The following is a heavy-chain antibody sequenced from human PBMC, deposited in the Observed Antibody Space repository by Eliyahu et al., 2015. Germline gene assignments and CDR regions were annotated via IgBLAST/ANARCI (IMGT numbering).Heavy chain of an antibody. Sequence: EVQLLESGGGLVQPGGSLRLSCAASGFTFSXFSMNWVRQAPGKGLEWVSYISSTSSIIYYAASVKGRFTISRDNAKNSLYLQLNSLRDEDTAVYYCARDFCGGDCYSNGRWFDPWGQGTLVTVSS. J-gene: IGHJ5*02. CDR2: ISSTSSII. CDR3: ARDFCGGDCYSNGRWFDP. V-gene: IGHV3-48*02. CDR1: GFTFSXFS. D-gene: IGHD2-21*02.